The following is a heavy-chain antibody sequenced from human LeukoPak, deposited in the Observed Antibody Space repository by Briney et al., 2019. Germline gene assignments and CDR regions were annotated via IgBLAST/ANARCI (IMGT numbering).Heavy chain of an antibody. D-gene: IGHD3-22*01. Sequence: ASVKVSCKASGYSFTTNDINWVRQATGQGLEWLGWINPNSGNAGYAQKFRGRVSMTRDTSISTVYLELSSLKFEDTAVYYCARDRSYYDTSGLVYYYDMDVWGQGTTVTVSS. J-gene: IGHJ6*02. CDR1: GYSFTTND. V-gene: IGHV1-8*01. CDR3: ARDRSYYDTSGLVYYYDMDV. CDR2: INPNSGNA.